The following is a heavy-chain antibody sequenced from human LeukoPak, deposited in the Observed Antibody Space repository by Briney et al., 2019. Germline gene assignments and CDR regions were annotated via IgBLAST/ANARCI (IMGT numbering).Heavy chain of an antibody. J-gene: IGHJ4*02. D-gene: IGHD1-26*01. Sequence: PGGSLRLSCAASGFTFSSYAMHWVRQAPGKGLEWLAVISYDGSNKYYADSVKGRFTISRDNSKNTLYLQMNSLRAEDTAVYYCATGGGSYCFDYWGQGTLVTVSS. CDR2: ISYDGSNK. CDR3: ATGGGSYCFDY. CDR1: GFTFSSYA. V-gene: IGHV3-30-3*01.